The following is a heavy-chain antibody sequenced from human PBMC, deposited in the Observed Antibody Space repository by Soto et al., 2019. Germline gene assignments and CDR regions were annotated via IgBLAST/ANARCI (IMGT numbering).Heavy chain of an antibody. D-gene: IGHD6-13*01. J-gene: IGHJ1*01. Sequence: QTLCLTSAVSGYTIRRGYYWGWIRQPPGKGLEWIGSIYHSGSTYYNPSLKSRVTISVDTSKNQFSLKLSSVTAADTAVYYCSIVIAAAGPTEDRGQ. CDR3: SIVIAAAGPTED. CDR2: IYHSGST. CDR1: GYTIRRGYY. V-gene: IGHV4-38-2*01.